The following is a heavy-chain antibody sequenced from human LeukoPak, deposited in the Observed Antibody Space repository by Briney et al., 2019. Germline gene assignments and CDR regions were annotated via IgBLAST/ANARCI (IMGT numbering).Heavy chain of an antibody. V-gene: IGHV1-69*06. J-gene: IGHJ4*02. CDR2: IIPIFGTA. Sequence: EASVKVSCKASGGTFSSYAISWVRQAPGQGLEWMGGIIPIFGTANYAQKFQGRVTITADKSTSTAYMELSSLRSEDTAVYYCARGHLQLWPRYYFDYWGQGTLVTVSS. D-gene: IGHD5-18*01. CDR3: ARGHLQLWPRYYFDY. CDR1: GGTFSSYA.